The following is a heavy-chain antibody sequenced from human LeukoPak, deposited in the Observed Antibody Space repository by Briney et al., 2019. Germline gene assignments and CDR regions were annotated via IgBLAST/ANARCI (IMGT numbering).Heavy chain of an antibody. V-gene: IGHV4-38-2*02. CDR1: GYSISSGYY. J-gene: IGHJ4*02. D-gene: IGHD3-22*01. CDR2: IYHSGST. CDR3: ASDNYYDSSGPRGGRPDFDY. Sequence: SETLSLTCTVSGYSISSGYYWGWIRQPPGKGLEWIGSIYHSGSTYYNPSLKSRVTISVDTSKNQFSLKLSSVTAADTAVYYCASDNYYDSSGPRGGRPDFDYWGQGTLVTVSS.